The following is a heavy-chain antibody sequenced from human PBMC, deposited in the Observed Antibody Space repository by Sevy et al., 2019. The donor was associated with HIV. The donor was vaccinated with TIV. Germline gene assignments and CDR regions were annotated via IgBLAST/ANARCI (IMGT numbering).Heavy chain of an antibody. CDR3: TRWKAAQSIFDY. J-gene: IGHJ4*02. CDR1: GLTFGDYC. V-gene: IGHV3-49*03. CDR2: LKSDVYGGTV. D-gene: IGHD6-13*01. Sequence: GGSLRLSCTASGLTFGDYCMNWIRQAPGKGLEWVAFLKSDVYGGTVDHAASVRGRFVISRDDSKTIAYLQMNDLKTEDTGVYYCTRWKAAQSIFDYWGQRALVTVSS.